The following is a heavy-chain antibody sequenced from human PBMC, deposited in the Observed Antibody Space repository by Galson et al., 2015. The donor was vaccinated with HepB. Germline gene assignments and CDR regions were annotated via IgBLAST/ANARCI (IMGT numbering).Heavy chain of an antibody. D-gene: IGHD6-13*01. CDR2: IKSKTDGGTT. CDR3: TTDGHIAAAGTSDY. CDR1: GFTFSNAW. Sequence: SLRLSCAASGFTFSNAWMNWVRQAPGKGLEWVGRIKSKTDGGTTDYAAPVKGRFTISRDDSKNTLYLQMNSLKTEDKAVYYCTTDGHIAAAGTSDYWGQGTLVTVSP. J-gene: IGHJ4*02. V-gene: IGHV3-15*07.